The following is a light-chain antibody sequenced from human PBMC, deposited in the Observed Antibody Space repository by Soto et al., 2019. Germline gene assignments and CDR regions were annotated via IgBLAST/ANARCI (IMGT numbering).Light chain of an antibody. V-gene: IGKV3-15*01. CDR1: QSVRSN. J-gene: IGKJ4*01. Sequence: DIVMTQSPSTLSVSPGERVTLSCRASQSVRSNLAWYQQKPGQSPRLLIYGASTRATGIPARFSGSGSGTDFTLTISSLQPEDFTTYYCQQANSFPLTFGGGTKVDIK. CDR2: GAS. CDR3: QQANSFPLT.